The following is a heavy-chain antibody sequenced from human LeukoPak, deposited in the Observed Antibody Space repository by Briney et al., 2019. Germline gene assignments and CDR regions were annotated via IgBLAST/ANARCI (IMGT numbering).Heavy chain of an antibody. Sequence: GASVKVSCKASGYTFTSYDINWVRQATGQGLEWMGWMNPNSGNTGYAQKFQGRVTITRNTSISTAYMELSSLRSEDTAVYYCAREGDGDWFFDYWGQGTLVTVSS. V-gene: IGHV1-8*03. J-gene: IGHJ4*02. CDR1: GYTFTSYD. CDR2: MNPNSGNT. D-gene: IGHD3-9*01. CDR3: AREGDGDWFFDY.